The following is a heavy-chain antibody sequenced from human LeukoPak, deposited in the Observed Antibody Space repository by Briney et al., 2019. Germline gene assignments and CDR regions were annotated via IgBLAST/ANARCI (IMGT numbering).Heavy chain of an antibody. D-gene: IGHD6-6*01. Sequence: GGSLRLSCAASGFTFSSYWMHWVRQTPGKGLVRVSRIDSDGSSTTYADSVKGRFTMSRDNAKNTLYLQMNSLRAEDTAVYYCARGDSSSSFDYWGQGTLVTVSS. J-gene: IGHJ4*02. CDR2: IDSDGSST. CDR3: ARGDSSSSFDY. CDR1: GFTFSSYW. V-gene: IGHV3-74*01.